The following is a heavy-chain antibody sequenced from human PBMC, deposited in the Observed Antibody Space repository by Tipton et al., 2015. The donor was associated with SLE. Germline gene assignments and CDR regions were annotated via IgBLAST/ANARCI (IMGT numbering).Heavy chain of an antibody. J-gene: IGHJ4*02. CDR2: IYTSGST. CDR3: ARGDVTINCGSWDY. Sequence: TLSLTCTVSGGSISSGSYYWSWIRQPAGKGLEWIGRIYTSGSTNYNPSLKSRVTISVDTSKNQFSLRLSSVTAADTALYYCARGDVTINCGSWDYWGQGTLVTVSS. D-gene: IGHD7-27*01. CDR1: GGSISSGSYY. V-gene: IGHV4-61*02.